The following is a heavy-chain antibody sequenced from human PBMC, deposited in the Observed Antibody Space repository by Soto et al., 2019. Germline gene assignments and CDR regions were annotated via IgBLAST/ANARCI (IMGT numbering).Heavy chain of an antibody. CDR2: IYYSGST. CDR3: ARQGSIFGVATGWFDP. D-gene: IGHD3-3*01. Sequence: QVQLQESGPGLVKPSETLSLTCTVSGGSISSYYWSWIRQPPGKGLEWIGYIYYSGSTNYNPSLKSRVTISVDTSMNQFSLKLSSVTAADTAVYYCARQGSIFGVATGWFDPWGQGTLVTVSS. V-gene: IGHV4-59*08. CDR1: GGSISSYY. J-gene: IGHJ5*02.